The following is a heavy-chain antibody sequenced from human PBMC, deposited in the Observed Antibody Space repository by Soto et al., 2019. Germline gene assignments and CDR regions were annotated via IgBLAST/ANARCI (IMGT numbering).Heavy chain of an antibody. CDR1: GGSISSGDYY. CDR3: AREGNLGRWLQPLDF. J-gene: IGHJ4*02. CDR2: IYYSGST. V-gene: IGHV4-61*08. D-gene: IGHD5-12*01. Sequence: SETLSLTCTVSGGSISSGDYYWSWIRQHPGKGLEWIGYIYYSGSTNYNPSLKSRVTISVDTSKNQFSLKLSSVTAADTAVYYCAREGNLGRWLQPLDFWGQGTLVTVSS.